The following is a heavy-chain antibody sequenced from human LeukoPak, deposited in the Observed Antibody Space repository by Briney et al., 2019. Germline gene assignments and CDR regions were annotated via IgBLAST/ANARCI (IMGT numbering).Heavy chain of an antibody. CDR1: GGSVSSGSYY. V-gene: IGHV4-61*01. D-gene: IGHD1-26*01. J-gene: IGHJ4*02. CDR3: ARALGYSGSYLAY. Sequence: SETLSLTCTVSGGSVSSGSYYWSRIRQPPGKGLEWIGYIYYSGSTNYNPSLKSRVTISVDTSNNQFSLKLSSVTAADTAVYYCARALGYSGSYLAYWGQGTLVTVSS. CDR2: IYYSGST.